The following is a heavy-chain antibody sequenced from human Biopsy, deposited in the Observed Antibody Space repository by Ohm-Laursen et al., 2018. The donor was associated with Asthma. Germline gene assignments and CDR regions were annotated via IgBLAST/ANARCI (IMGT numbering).Heavy chain of an antibody. CDR2: IATDGSNK. CDR1: GFTFSSYS. V-gene: IGHV3-64D*08. CDR3: VKDHSAGYYYFDD. D-gene: IGHD2-21*01. Sequence: SLRLSCAASGFTFSSYSMHWVRQAPGRGPVYVSSIATDGSNKFYADSVKGRFTVPRDNSKHTLYLHMTGLRADDTGVYYCVKDHSAGYYYFDDWGQGAQVTVSS. J-gene: IGHJ4*02.